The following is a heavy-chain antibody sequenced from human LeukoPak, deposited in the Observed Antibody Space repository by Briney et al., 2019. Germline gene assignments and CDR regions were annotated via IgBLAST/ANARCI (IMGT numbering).Heavy chain of an antibody. V-gene: IGHV1-2*02. CDR1: GYTFTGYY. CDR2: INPNSGGT. CDR3: ARTGQQLVRSGFDP. D-gene: IGHD6-13*01. J-gene: IGHJ5*02. Sequence: GASVRVSCKASGYTFTGYYMHWVRQAPGQGLEWMGWINPNSGGTNYAQKFQGRITMTRDTSISTAYMELSRLRSDDTAVYYCARTGQQLVRSGFDPWGQGTLVTVSS.